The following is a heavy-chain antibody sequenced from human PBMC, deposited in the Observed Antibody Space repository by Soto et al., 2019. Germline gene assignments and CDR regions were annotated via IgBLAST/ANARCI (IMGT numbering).Heavy chain of an antibody. Sequence: GGSLRLSCAASGFTSSSYAMHWVRQVPGKGLEWVAVISYDGSNKYYADSVKGRFTISRDNSKNTLCLQMNSLRAEDTAVYYCARDLSVAAAGTGYYYYYYGMDVWGQGTTVTVSS. V-gene: IGHV3-30-3*01. D-gene: IGHD6-13*01. CDR1: GFTSSSYA. CDR2: ISYDGSNK. CDR3: ARDLSVAAAGTGYYYYYYGMDV. J-gene: IGHJ6*02.